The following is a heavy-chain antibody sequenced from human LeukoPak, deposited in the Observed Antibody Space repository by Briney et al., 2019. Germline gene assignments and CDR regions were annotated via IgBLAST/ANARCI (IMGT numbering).Heavy chain of an antibody. J-gene: IGHJ4*02. Sequence: ASVNVSCKTSGHSFTSYAVHWVRQAPGQRPEWMGWINVVNGDTRYSQNFQGRVTISRDTSATTVYMELRSLRSEDTVIYYCARQGGGPYSGSPFDFWGQGTLVTVSS. CDR3: ARQGGGPYSGSPFDF. V-gene: IGHV1-3*01. CDR2: INVVNGDT. D-gene: IGHD1-26*01. CDR1: GHSFTSYA.